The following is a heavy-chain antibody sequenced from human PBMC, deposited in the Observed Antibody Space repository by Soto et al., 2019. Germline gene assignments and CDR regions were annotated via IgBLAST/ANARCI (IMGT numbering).Heavy chain of an antibody. V-gene: IGHV3-23*01. CDR3: ARQTKGKPRSGFAFDI. CDR2: ISGSGGST. D-gene: IGHD3-22*01. J-gene: IGHJ3*02. Sequence: EVQLLESGGGLVQPGGSLRLSCAASGFTFSSYAMSWVRQAPGKELEWVSAISGSGGSTYYADSVKGRFTISRDNSMNTLYLQMNSLRAEDTAVYYCARQTKGKPRSGFAFDIWGQGTMVTVSS. CDR1: GFTFSSYA.